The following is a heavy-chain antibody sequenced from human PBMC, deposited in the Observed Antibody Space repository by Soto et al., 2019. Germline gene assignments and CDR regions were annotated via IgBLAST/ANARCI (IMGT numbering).Heavy chain of an antibody. J-gene: IGHJ4*02. CDR3: ATAGPYYYDSSGYPGDYFDY. CDR1: GYTLTELS. CDR2: FDPEDGET. Sequence: ASVKVSCKVSGYTLTELSMHWVRQAPGKGLEWMGGFDPEDGETIYAQKFQGRVTMTEDTSTDTAYMELSSLRSEDTAVYYCATAGPYYYDSSGYPGDYFDYWGQGTLVTVSS. V-gene: IGHV1-24*01. D-gene: IGHD3-22*01.